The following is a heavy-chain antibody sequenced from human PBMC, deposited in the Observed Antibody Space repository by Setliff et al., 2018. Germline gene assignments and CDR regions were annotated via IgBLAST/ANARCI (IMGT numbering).Heavy chain of an antibody. CDR3: ARQDGRGGFVSYYYYGMDV. V-gene: IGHV4-39*01. CDR2: IYYSGST. D-gene: IGHD3-16*01. J-gene: IGHJ6*02. Sequence: SETLSLTCTVSGGSISSSSYYWGWIRQPPGKGLEWIGSIYYSGSTYYNPSLKCRVTISVDTSKNQFSLKLSSVTAADTAVYYCARQDGRGGFVSYYYYGMDVWGQGTTVTVSS. CDR1: GGSISSSSYY.